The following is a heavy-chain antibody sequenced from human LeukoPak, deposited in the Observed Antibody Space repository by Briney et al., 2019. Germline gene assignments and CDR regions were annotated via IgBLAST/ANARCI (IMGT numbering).Heavy chain of an antibody. J-gene: IGHJ4*02. CDR2: ISYDGSNR. V-gene: IGHV3-30*04. Sequence: GGSLRLSCVASGFIFSAYAMHWVRQAPGKGLEWVAVISYDGSNRYYADSVKGRFTISRDNSKNKLYLQMNSLRAEDTAVYYCARALVVVTADLYYFDYWGQGTLVTVSS. D-gene: IGHD2-21*02. CDR3: ARALVVVTADLYYFDY. CDR1: GFIFSAYA.